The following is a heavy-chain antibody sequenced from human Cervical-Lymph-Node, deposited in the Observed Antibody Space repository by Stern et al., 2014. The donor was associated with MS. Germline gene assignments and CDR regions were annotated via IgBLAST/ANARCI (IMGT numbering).Heavy chain of an antibody. CDR1: GASLSTYY. CDR2: AFHTGTT. V-gene: IGHV4-59*01. CDR3: ARKALSMDHYFDS. D-gene: IGHD2-2*03. J-gene: IGHJ4*02. Sequence: VHLVESGPGLVKPSETLSLTCTVSGASLSTYYWSWIRQPPGRGLEWVGYAFHTGTTIYNPSLKSRVTISLDTSKNQFSLILRSVTAADTAVYYCARKALSMDHYFDSWGQGALVTVSS.